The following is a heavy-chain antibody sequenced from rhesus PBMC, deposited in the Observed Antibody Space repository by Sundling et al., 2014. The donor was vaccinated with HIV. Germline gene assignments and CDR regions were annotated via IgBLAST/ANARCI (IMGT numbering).Heavy chain of an antibody. CDR1: GFSLSTSGMG. CDR3: VRRGSGWDY. CDR2: IYWDDDI. V-gene: IGHV2-174*02. Sequence: QVTLKESGPALVKPTQTLTLTCTFSGFSLSTSGMGVGWIRQPSRKTLEWLAHIYWDDDIRYNTSLKSRLTISKDTSKNQVVLTMTNMDPMDTATYYCVRRGSGWDYWGQGVLVTVSS. D-gene: IGHD6-31*01. J-gene: IGHJ4*01.